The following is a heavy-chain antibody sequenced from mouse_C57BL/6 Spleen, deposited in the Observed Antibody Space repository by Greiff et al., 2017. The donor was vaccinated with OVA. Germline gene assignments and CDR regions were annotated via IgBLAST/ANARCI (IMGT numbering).Heavy chain of an antibody. Sequence: QVQLQQPGAELVKPGASVKLSCKASGYTFTSYWMHWVKQRPGQGLEWIGMIHPNSGSTNYNEKFKSKATLTVDKTSSTAYMQRSSRTSEDAAAYYCARKAGSSSCDYWGQGTTLTVSS. V-gene: IGHV1-64*01. CDR2: IHPNSGST. CDR1: GYTFTSYW. D-gene: IGHD1-1*01. CDR3: ARKAGSSSCDY. J-gene: IGHJ2*01.